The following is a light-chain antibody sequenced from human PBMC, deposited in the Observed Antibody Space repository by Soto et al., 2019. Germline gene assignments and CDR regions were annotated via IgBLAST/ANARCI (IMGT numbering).Light chain of an antibody. Sequence: DIQMTQSPSSLSASLGDRVTIXXRASQTIGTYLNWYQQTPGKAPNIXIYAASTFQRGVPSRFSGSGSGTDFTLTISSLQPEDFATYYCQQSYSTPLTFGGGTKVDIK. CDR3: QQSYSTPLT. J-gene: IGKJ4*01. V-gene: IGKV1-39*01. CDR2: AAS. CDR1: QTIGTY.